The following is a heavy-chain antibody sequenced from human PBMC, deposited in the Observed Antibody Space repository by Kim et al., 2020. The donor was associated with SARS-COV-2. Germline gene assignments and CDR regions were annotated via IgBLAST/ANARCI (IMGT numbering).Heavy chain of an antibody. D-gene: IGHD1-1*01. CDR2: KT. J-gene: IGHJ3*02. CDR3: ARQRGYDFDM. Sequence: KTYYADSLRGRFTISRDNSNNELYVQMNSLRAEDTALYYCARQRGYDFDMWGQGTMVTVSS. V-gene: IGHV3-23*01.